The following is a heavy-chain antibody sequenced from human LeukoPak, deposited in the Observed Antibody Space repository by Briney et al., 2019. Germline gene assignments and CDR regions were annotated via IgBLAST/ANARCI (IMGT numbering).Heavy chain of an antibody. Sequence: ASVKVSCKASGYTFTGYYMYWVRQAPGQGLEWMGWINPNSGGTNYAQKFQGRVTMTKDTSISTAYMELSRLRSDDTAVYYCARASLGYCSGGSCYYDYWGQGTLVTVSS. CDR1: GYTFTGYY. CDR2: INPNSGGT. CDR3: ARASLGYCSGGSCYYDY. D-gene: IGHD2-15*01. V-gene: IGHV1-2*02. J-gene: IGHJ4*02.